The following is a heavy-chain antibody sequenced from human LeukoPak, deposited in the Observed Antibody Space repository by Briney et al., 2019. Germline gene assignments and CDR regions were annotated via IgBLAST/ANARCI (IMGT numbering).Heavy chain of an antibody. CDR1: GGTFSSHA. V-gene: IGHV1-69*05. Sequence: SVKVSCKASGGTFSSHAISWVRQAPGQGLEYMGRIIPIFGTPNYAQTFQGRVTITTDESTTTAYLELSSLRSNDTPVYYWARDKTGHRYIYGDYHPFDRWGQGTLVTVSS. CDR3: ARDKTGHRYIYGDYHPFDR. CDR2: IIPIFGTP. J-gene: IGHJ4*02. D-gene: IGHD4-17*01.